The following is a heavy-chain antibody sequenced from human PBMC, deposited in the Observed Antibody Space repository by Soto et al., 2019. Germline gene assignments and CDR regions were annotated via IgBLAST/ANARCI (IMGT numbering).Heavy chain of an antibody. CDR1: GASISGFY. Sequence: XETLCLTGTVSGASISGFYWSWIRKSAGKGLEWIGRIYAAGTTDYNPSLKSRVMMSVDTSKKQFSLKLRSVTAADTAVYYCVRDGTKTLRDWFDPWGQGISVTVSS. J-gene: IGHJ5*02. CDR3: VRDGTKTLRDWFDP. CDR2: IYAAGTT. D-gene: IGHD1-1*01. V-gene: IGHV4-4*07.